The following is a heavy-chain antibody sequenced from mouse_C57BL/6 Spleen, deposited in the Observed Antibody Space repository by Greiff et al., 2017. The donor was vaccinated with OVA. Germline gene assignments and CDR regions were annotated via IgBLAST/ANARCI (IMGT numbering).Heavy chain of an antibody. Sequence: QQSGAELVKPGASVKMSCKASGYTFTTYPIEWMKQNHGKSLEWIGNFHPYNDDTKYNEKFKGKATLTVEKSSSTVYLELSRLTSDDSAVYYCARSRIYGSSFYAMDYWGQGTSVTVSS. V-gene: IGHV1-47*01. J-gene: IGHJ4*01. CDR1: GYTFTTYP. CDR3: ARSRIYGSSFYAMDY. CDR2: FHPYNDDT. D-gene: IGHD1-1*01.